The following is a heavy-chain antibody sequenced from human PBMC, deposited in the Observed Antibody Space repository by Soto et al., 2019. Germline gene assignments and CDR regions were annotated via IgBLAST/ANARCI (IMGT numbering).Heavy chain of an antibody. J-gene: IGHJ4*02. V-gene: IGHV3-30*18. CDR3: AKEGGTSGWYEGFDY. CDR1: GFTFSTYG. Sequence: GGSLRLSCAASGFTFSTYGMHWVRQAPGKGLEWVAHISYDGSNKYYADSLKGRFTISRDNSKNTLYLQMNSLRVEDSAVYYCAKEGGTSGWYEGFDYWGQGTLVTVSS. D-gene: IGHD6-19*01. CDR2: ISYDGSNK.